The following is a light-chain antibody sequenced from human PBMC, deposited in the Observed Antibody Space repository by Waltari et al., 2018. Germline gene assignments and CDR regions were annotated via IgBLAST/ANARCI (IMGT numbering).Light chain of an antibody. J-gene: IGKJ1*01. CDR1: QGITSW. V-gene: IGKV1-12*02. Sequence: DIQMTQSPSSVSASLGDRVTITCRASQGITSWLGWYQQKPGKAPKLLFYATYSLQTGVPSRFSGSGSGTDFTLTISRLQPEDFATYYCQQADSFPWTFGQGTKVEIK. CDR2: ATY. CDR3: QQADSFPWT.